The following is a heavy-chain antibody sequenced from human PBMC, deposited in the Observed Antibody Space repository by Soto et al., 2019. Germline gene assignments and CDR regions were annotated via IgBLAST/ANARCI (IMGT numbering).Heavy chain of an antibody. Sequence: GASVKVSCKASGYTFTSYGISWVRQAPGQGLEWMGWISAYNGNTNYAQKLQGRVTMTTDTSTSTAYMELNSLTAEDTAFYYCAKDHADYYGGNKTPYFDYWGLGTLVTVSS. CDR1: GYTFTSYG. V-gene: IGHV1-18*01. D-gene: IGHD4-17*01. CDR2: ISAYNGNT. J-gene: IGHJ4*02. CDR3: AKDHADYYGGNKTPYFDY.